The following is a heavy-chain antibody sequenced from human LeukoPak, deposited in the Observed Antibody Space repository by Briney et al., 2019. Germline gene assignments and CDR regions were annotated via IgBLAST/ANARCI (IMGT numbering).Heavy chain of an antibody. V-gene: IGHV1-46*01. CDR2: INPSGGST. CDR3: ARGAEIVFSSGWYPS. CDR1: GYTFTSYY. Sequence: GASVKVSCKASGYTFTSYYMHRVRQAPGQGLEWMGVINPSGGSTAYAQRFQGRVTMTRDTSTSTVHMELSSLRSEDTAVYYCARGAEIVFSSGWYPSWGQGTLVTVSS. J-gene: IGHJ5*02. D-gene: IGHD6-19*01.